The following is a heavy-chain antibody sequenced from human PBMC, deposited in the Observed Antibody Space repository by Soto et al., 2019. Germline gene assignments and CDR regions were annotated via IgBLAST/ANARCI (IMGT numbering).Heavy chain of an antibody. V-gene: IGHV3-53*01. CDR3: ASSSWDYYGSGSYYLDAFDI. J-gene: IGHJ3*02. D-gene: IGHD3-10*01. CDR1: GFTVSSNY. Sequence: GESLKISCAASGFTVSSNYMSWVRQAPGKGLEWVSVIYSGGSTYYADSVKGRFTISRDNSKNTLYLQMNSLRAEDTAVYYCASSSWDYYGSGSYYLDAFDIWGQGTMVTVSS. CDR2: IYSGGST.